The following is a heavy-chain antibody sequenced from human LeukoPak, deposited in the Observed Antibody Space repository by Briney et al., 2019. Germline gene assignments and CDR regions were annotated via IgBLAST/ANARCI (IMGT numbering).Heavy chain of an antibody. D-gene: IGHD1-26*01. CDR3: ARGRSGNYYDY. CDR2: ISSDGRST. CDR1: GFTFSNYW. J-gene: IGHJ4*02. Sequence: GGSLRLSCAASGFTFSNYWMYWVRQGPGKGLVWVSRISSDGRSTNYADSVKGRFTISRDNAKNTLFLQVNSLRAVDTAVYYCARGRSGNYYDYWGQGTLVTVPS. V-gene: IGHV3-74*01.